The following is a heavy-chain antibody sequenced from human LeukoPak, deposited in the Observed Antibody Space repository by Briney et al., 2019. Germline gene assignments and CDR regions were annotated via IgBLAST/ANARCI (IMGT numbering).Heavy chain of an antibody. Sequence: GGSLRLSCAASGFTFSSYWMSWVRQAPGKGLEWVANIKQDGSEKYYVDSVKGRFTISRDNAKNSLYLQMNSLRAEDTAVYYCARVWIPYCGGDCSQSPVDYWGQGTLVTVSS. CDR1: GFTFSSYW. J-gene: IGHJ4*02. CDR2: IKQDGSEK. V-gene: IGHV3-7*01. D-gene: IGHD2-21*02. CDR3: ARVWIPYCGGDCSQSPVDY.